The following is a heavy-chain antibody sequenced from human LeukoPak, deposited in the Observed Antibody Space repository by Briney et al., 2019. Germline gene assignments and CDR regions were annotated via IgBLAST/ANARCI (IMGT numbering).Heavy chain of an antibody. J-gene: IGHJ4*02. CDR2: INPNSGGT. CDR1: GYTFTGYY. CDR3: ARVYCSSTSCYGFWDY. V-gene: IGHV1-2*02. Sequence: ASVKVSCKASGYTFTGYYMHWVRQAPGQGLEWMGWINPNSGGTNYAQKFQGRVTITRDTSISTAYMELSRLRSDDTAVYYCARVYCSSTSCYGFWDYWGQGTLVTVSS. D-gene: IGHD2-2*01.